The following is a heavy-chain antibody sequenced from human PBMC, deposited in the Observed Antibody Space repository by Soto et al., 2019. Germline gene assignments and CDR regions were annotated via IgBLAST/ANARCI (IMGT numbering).Heavy chain of an antibody. J-gene: IGHJ3*01. CDR1: GFTFSSYW. D-gene: IGHD3-16*02. CDR3: ARIKYCDYTWGSYQGAFDR. CDR2: IKQDGSEK. V-gene: IGHV3-7*01. Sequence: EVQLVESGGGLVQPGGSLRLSCAASGFTFSSYWMTWVRQLPGKGLEWVATIKQDGSEKNYVDSVKGRFTISRDNAQDSLYLQMNSRRAEDRAVHYCARIKYCDYTWGSYQGAFDRWGQGTMVNVSS.